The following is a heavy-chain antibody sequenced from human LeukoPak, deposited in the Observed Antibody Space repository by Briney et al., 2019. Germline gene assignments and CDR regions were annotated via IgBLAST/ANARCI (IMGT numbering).Heavy chain of an antibody. CDR2: IYTSGNT. V-gene: IGHV4-4*07. CDR1: GGSISGYY. J-gene: IGHJ4*02. D-gene: IGHD6-19*01. Sequence: PSETLSLTCTVSGGSISGYYWSWIRQPAGKGLEWIGRIYTSGNTNYNPSLKNRVTISVDTSKKPFSLELSSVTAADTAVYFCARDVVAGRDYWGQGTLVTVSS. CDR3: ARDVVAGRDY.